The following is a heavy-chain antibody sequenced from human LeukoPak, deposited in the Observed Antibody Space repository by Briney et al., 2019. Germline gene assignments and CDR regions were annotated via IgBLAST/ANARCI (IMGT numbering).Heavy chain of an antibody. CDR1: GGSISNYY. Sequence: SETLSLTCTVSGGSISNYYWSWIRQPPGKGLEYIGYIYQTGDTNSNPSLKSRVTISLDTSKNHFSLKLSSVTAADTALYYCARGGYSYGFKADAFDIWGQGTMVTVSS. V-gene: IGHV4-59*01. CDR3: ARGGYSYGFKADAFDI. CDR2: IYQTGDT. J-gene: IGHJ3*02. D-gene: IGHD5-18*01.